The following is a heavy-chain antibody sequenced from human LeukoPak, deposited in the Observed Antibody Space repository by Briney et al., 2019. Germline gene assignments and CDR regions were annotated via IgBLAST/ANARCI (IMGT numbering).Heavy chain of an antibody. D-gene: IGHD6-13*01. J-gene: IGHJ4*02. Sequence: GSSVKVSCKASGGTFSSYAISWVRQAPGQGLEWMGGIIPIFGTANYAQKFQGRDTITTDESTSTAYMELSSLRSEDTAVYYCLCFGLGAHGAGTYWGQGTLVTVSS. V-gene: IGHV1-69*05. CDR3: LCFGLGAHGAGTY. CDR1: GGTFSSYA. CDR2: IIPIFGTA.